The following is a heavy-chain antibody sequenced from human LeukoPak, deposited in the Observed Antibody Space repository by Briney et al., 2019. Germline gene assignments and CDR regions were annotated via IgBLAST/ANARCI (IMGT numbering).Heavy chain of an antibody. CDR1: GYTFTSNG. CDR2: ISAYNGNT. CDR3: AREAPYNWNSPSLDY. Sequence: VASVKVSCKASGYTFTSNGISWGRQAPGQGLEWMGWISAYNGNTNYAQKLQGRVTMTTDTSTSTAYMELRSLRSDDAAVYYCAREAPYNWNSPSLDYWGQGTLVTVSS. V-gene: IGHV1-18*01. J-gene: IGHJ4*02. D-gene: IGHD1-7*01.